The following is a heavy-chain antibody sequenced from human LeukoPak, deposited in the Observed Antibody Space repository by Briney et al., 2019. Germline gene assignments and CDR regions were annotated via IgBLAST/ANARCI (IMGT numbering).Heavy chain of an antibody. J-gene: IGHJ4*02. CDR3: ARSYYDFWSGYPVY. V-gene: IGHV4-61*02. CDR1: GGSISSGSYY. D-gene: IGHD3-3*01. CDR2: VYTSGST. Sequence: SETLSLTCTVSGGSISSGSYYWSWIRQPAGKGLEWIGRVYTSGSTNYNPSLKSRVTISVDTSKNQFSLKLSSVTAADTAVYYCARSYYDFWSGYPVYWGQGTLVTVSS.